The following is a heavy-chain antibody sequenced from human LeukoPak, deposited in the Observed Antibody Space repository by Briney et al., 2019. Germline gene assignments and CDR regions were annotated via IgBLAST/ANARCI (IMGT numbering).Heavy chain of an antibody. CDR1: GFTFSNYE. V-gene: IGHV3-48*03. Sequence: GGSLRLSCAASGFTFSNYEMNWVRQVPGKGLEWVSYISSSGSTIYYADSVKGRFTISRDNAKNSLYLQMNSLRAEDTAVYYCARDVDSRSWYGGNYWGQGTLVTVSS. J-gene: IGHJ4*02. CDR2: ISSSGSTI. D-gene: IGHD6-13*01. CDR3: ARDVDSRSWYGGNY.